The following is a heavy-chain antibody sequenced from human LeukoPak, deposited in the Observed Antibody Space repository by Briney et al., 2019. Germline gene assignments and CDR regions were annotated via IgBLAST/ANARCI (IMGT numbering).Heavy chain of an antibody. CDR2: ISYDGSNK. J-gene: IGHJ4*02. Sequence: GGSLRLSCAASGFTFSSYGMHWVRQAPGKGLEWVAVISYDGSNKYYADSVKSRFTISRDNSKNTLYLQMNSLRAEDTAVYYCARGEVGYSYGLDYWGQGTLVTVSS. D-gene: IGHD5-18*01. CDR3: ARGEVGYSYGLDY. CDR1: GFTFSSYG. V-gene: IGHV3-30*03.